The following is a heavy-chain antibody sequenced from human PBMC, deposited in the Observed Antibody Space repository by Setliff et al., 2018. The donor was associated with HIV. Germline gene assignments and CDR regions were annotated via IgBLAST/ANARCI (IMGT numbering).Heavy chain of an antibody. Sequence: PGGSLRLSCAASGFSFGNYWMNWVRQVPGKGLEWVANINQDGSEKKYVDSMKGRLTISRDNAKNSLYLQMTSLRAEDTAVYYCAREYEFYYYYYYYMDVWGKGTTVTVSS. J-gene: IGHJ6*03. CDR1: GFSFGNYW. CDR2: INQDGSEK. V-gene: IGHV3-7*01. CDR3: AREYEFYYYYYYYMDV. D-gene: IGHD3-3*01.